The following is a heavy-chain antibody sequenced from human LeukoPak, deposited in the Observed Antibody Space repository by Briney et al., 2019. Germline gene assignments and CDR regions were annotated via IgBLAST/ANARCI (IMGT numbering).Heavy chain of an antibody. J-gene: IGHJ5*02. Sequence: ASVKVSCKVSGCTLTELSMHWVRQAPGKGLEWMGGFDPEDGETIYAQKFQGRVTMTEDTSTDTAYMELSSLRFEDTAVYYCATVGSWCFAPGGQGTLVTVSS. CDR3: ATVGSWCFAP. V-gene: IGHV1-24*01. CDR1: GCTLTELS. D-gene: IGHD6-13*01. CDR2: FDPEDGET.